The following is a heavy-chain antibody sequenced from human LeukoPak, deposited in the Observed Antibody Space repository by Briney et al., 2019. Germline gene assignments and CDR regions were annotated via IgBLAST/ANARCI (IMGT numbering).Heavy chain of an antibody. J-gene: IGHJ4*02. V-gene: IGHV3-33*01. CDR3: ARDSRAAMTYFDH. CDR1: GFSFSSYG. Sequence: GGSLRLSCAASGFSFSSYGMHWVRQAPGKGLEWVAVLWYDGSNKYYADSVKGRFTISRDNSKNRLYLQMNSLRAEDTAVYYCARDSRAAMTYFDHWGQGTLVTVSS. D-gene: IGHD5-18*01. CDR2: LWYDGSNK.